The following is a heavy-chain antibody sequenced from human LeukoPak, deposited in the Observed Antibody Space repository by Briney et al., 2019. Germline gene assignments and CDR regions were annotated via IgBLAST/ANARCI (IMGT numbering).Heavy chain of an antibody. J-gene: IGHJ4*02. D-gene: IGHD3-22*01. Sequence: PGGSLRLSCAASGFPFSTYAMTWVRQAPGKGLEWVSTISNSGASTYYADSVKGRFTISRDNSKNTLYLQMNSLRAEDTAVYYCAKDISGYYRPFDYWGQGTLVTVSS. CDR1: GFPFSTYA. V-gene: IGHV3-23*01. CDR2: ISNSGAST. CDR3: AKDISGYYRPFDY.